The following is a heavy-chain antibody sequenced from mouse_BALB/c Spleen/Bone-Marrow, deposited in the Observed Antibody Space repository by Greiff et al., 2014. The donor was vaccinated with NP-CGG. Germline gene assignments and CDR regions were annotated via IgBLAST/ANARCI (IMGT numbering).Heavy chain of an antibody. J-gene: IGHJ4*01. V-gene: IGHV5-9-4*01. CDR3: AREGLRRRAAMDY. Sequence: HLVESGGGLVKPGGSLKLSCAASGFTFSSYAMSWVRQSPEKRLEWVAEISSGGSYTYYPDTVTGRFTISRGNAKNTLYLEMSSLRSEDTAMYYCAREGLRRRAAMDYWGQGTSVTVSS. CDR1: GFTFSSYA. CDR2: ISSGGSYT. D-gene: IGHD2-4*01.